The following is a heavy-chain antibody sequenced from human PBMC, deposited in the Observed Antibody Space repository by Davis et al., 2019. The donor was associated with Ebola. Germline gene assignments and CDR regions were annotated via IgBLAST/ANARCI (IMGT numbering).Heavy chain of an antibody. CDR2: INHSGST. CDR3: AIGRGRINY. CDR1: GGSFSGYY. J-gene: IGHJ4*02. D-gene: IGHD1-26*01. Sequence: SETLSLTCAVYGGSFSGYYWSWIRQPPGKGLEWIGEINHSGSTNYNPSLKSRVTISVDTSKNQFSLKLSSVTAADTAVYYCAIGRGRINYWGQGTLVTVSS. V-gene: IGHV4-34*01.